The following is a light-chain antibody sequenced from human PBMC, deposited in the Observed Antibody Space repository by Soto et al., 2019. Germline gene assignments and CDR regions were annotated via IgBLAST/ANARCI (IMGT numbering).Light chain of an antibody. CDR2: DAS. Sequence: DIQMTQSPSTLSASVGDRVTITCRASQSISSWLAWYQQKPGKAPKVLIYDASSLESGVPSRFSGSGSGTEFSLTISSLQPDDCATYYCQQYNHYWTFGQGTRVEIK. J-gene: IGKJ1*01. CDR3: QQYNHYWT. V-gene: IGKV1-5*01. CDR1: QSISSW.